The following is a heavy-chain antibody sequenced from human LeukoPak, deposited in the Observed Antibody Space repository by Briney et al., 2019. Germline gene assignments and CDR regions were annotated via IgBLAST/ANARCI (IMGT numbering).Heavy chain of an antibody. J-gene: IGHJ3*02. V-gene: IGHV4-39*01. CDR3: ATPYSGGYHGLDI. D-gene: IGHD1-26*01. CDR1: GGSISSSTYY. CDR2: IYYSGST. Sequence: PSETLSLTCTVSGGSISSSTYYWGWICQPLGKGLEWIGSIYYSGSTYYNPSLKSRVTISVDTSKNQFSLKLNSVTAADTAVYYCATPYSGGYHGLDIWGQGTMVTVSS.